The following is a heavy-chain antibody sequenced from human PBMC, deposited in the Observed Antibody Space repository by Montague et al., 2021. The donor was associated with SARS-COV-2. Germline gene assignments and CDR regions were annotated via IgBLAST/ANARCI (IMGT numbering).Heavy chain of an antibody. J-gene: IGHJ2*01. V-gene: IGHV4-59*08. CDR2: VYYNGNT. Sequence: SETLSLTCTVSHFSITSYYWSWVRQPPGKGLEWIGNVYYNGNTYYNSSLKSRVTMSADTSKNQFSLRVTSVTAADTAMYYCARLGLLPCYFDVWGRGALVTVSS. D-gene: IGHD3/OR15-3a*01. CDR3: ARLGLLPCYFDV. CDR1: HFSITSYY.